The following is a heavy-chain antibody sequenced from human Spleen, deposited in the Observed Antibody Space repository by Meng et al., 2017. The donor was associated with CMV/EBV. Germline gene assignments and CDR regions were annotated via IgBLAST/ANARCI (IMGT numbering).Heavy chain of an antibody. CDR1: GFTFDDYA. J-gene: IGHJ4*02. CDR3: ARGDSSSWYPHFDY. V-gene: IGHV3-9*01. Sequence: GGSLRLSCAASGFTFDDYAMHWVRQAPGKGLEWVSGISWNSGSIGYADSVKGRFTISRDDAKNSLYLQMNSLRAEDTAVYYCARGDSSSWYPHFDYWGQGTLVTVSS. CDR2: ISWNSGSI. D-gene: IGHD6-13*01.